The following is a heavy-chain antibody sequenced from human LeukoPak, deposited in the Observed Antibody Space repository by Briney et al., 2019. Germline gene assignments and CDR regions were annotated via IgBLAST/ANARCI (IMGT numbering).Heavy chain of an antibody. CDR2: INHSGST. CDR1: GGSFSGYY. J-gene: IGHJ5*02. CDR3: ASQFRDYYDSSGYYGVNWFDP. D-gene: IGHD3-22*01. V-gene: IGHV4-34*01. Sequence: SETLSLTCAVYGGSFSGYYWSWLRQPPGKGLEWIGEINHSGSTNYNPSLKSRVTISVDTSKNQFSLKLSSVTAADTAVYYCASQFRDYYDSSGYYGVNWFDPWGQGTLVTVSS.